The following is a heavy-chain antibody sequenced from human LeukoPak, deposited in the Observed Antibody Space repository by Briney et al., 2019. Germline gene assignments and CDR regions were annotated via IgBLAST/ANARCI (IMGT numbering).Heavy chain of an antibody. Sequence: PSETLSLTCTVSGGSISSYYWSWIRQPPGKGLEWIGYIYYSGSTTYNPSLKSRVTISVDTSKNQFSLKLSSVTAADTAVYYCARLQSDIVVVPAANQPYCSGGSCYPPKYYYFDYWGQGTLVTVSS. D-gene: IGHD2-15*01. CDR1: GGSISSYY. J-gene: IGHJ4*02. CDR2: IYYSGST. CDR3: ARLQSDIVVVPAANQPYCSGGSCYPPKYYYFDY. V-gene: IGHV4-59*08.